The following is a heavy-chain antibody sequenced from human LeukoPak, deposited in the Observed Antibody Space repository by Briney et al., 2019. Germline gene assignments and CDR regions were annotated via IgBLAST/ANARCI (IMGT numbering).Heavy chain of an antibody. V-gene: IGHV3-7*01. CDR1: GFTFSSYW. D-gene: IGHD1-26*01. CDR3: AEWELYSGFYYIDY. J-gene: IGHJ4*02. Sequence: GGSLRLSCAASGFTFSSYWMTWVRQGPGKGLEWVANIKPDGSLIYYVDSVKGRFTISRDNAKNSLYLQMNSLRAEDTAVYYCAEWELYSGFYYIDYWGQGTLATVSS. CDR2: IKPDGSLI.